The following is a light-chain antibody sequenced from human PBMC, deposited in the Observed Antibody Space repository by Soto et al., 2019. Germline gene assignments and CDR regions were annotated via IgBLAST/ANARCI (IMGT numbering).Light chain of an antibody. Sequence: EIVLTQSPGTLSLSPGERATLSCRASQSVSSYFLAWYQQKPGQAPSLLIYSSSTRATVIPARFSGSRSGTDFTLTISSVEPEDVVLYFCLHYDTSNTYTFGQGTKLEI. CDR2: SSS. J-gene: IGKJ2*01. CDR1: QSVSSYF. CDR3: LHYDTSNTYT. V-gene: IGKV3-20*01.